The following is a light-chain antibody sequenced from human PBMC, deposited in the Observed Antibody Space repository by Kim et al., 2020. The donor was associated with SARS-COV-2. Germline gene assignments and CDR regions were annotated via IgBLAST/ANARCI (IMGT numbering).Light chain of an antibody. CDR1: QSISNK. J-gene: IGKJ2*03. CDR2: GAS. Sequence: SPGERATLACSASQSISNKLAWYQHKPGQAPRLLIYGASTRATDIPARFSGSGSGTEFTLTISSLQSEDFAVYYCQQYNYWPIYSFGQGTKLEI. CDR3: QQYNYWPIYS. V-gene: IGKV3-15*01.